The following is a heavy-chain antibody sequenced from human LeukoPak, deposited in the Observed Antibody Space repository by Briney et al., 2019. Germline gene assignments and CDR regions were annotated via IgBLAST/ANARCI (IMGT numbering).Heavy chain of an antibody. CDR3: ARDSPVSAGPFDP. V-gene: IGHV3-30*03. CDR2: ISYDGSNK. D-gene: IGHD4-11*01. Sequence: GGSLRLSCAASGFTFSSYGMHWVRQAPGKGLEWVAVISYDGSNKYYADSVKGRFTISRDNSKNTLYLQMNSLTAEDTAVYYCARDSPVSAGPFDPWGQGTLVTVSS. J-gene: IGHJ5*02. CDR1: GFTFSSYG.